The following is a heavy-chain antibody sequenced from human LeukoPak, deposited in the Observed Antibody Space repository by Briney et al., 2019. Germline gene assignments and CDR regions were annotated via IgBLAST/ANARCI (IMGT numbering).Heavy chain of an antibody. CDR1: GYTFTNYS. Sequence: ASVRVSCKASGYTFTNYSFSWVRQAPGQGLEWMGWITAYNGNTNYSQKLQGRVTMTTDTSTSTAYMELRSLRSDDTAVYYCARTTVTAYYYYYMDVWGKGTTVTVSS. CDR3: ARTTVTAYYYYYMDV. J-gene: IGHJ6*03. D-gene: IGHD4-17*01. CDR2: ITAYNGNT. V-gene: IGHV1-18*01.